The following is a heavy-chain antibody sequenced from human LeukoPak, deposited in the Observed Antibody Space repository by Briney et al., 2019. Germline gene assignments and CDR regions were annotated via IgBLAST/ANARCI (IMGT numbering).Heavy chain of an antibody. J-gene: IGHJ3*02. CDR3: ATKTMVRGVNLAFDI. V-gene: IGHV1-46*01. Sequence: ASVKVSCKASGYTFTSYYMHWVRQAPGQGLEWMGIINPSGGSTSYAQKFQGRVTMTRDTSTSTVYMELSSLRSEDTVVYYCATKTMVRGVNLAFDIWGQGTMVTVSS. CDR2: INPSGGST. D-gene: IGHD3-10*01. CDR1: GYTFTSYY.